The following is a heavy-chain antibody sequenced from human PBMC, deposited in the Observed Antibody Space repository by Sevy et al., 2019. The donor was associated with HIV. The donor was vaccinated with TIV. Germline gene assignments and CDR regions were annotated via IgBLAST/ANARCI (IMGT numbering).Heavy chain of an antibody. V-gene: IGHV3-33*01. CDR1: GFTFSSYG. D-gene: IGHD6-13*01. Sequence: GESLKISCAASGFTFSSYGMHWVRQAPGKGLEWVAVIWYDGSNKYYADSVKGRFTISRDNSKNTLYLQMNSLGAEDTAVYYCARDFVAADGTGYGMDVWGQGTTVTVSS. J-gene: IGHJ6*02. CDR2: IWYDGSNK. CDR3: ARDFVAADGTGYGMDV.